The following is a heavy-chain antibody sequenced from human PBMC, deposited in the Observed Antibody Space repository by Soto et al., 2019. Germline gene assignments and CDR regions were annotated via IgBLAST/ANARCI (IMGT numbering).Heavy chain of an antibody. Sequence: ASVKVSCKVSGGTFSSYAISWVRQAPGQGLEWMGGIIPIFGTANYAQKFQGRVTITADESTSTAYMELSSLRSEDTAVYYCARDPKSKYCSGGSCYFSWFDPWG. V-gene: IGHV1-69*13. CDR2: IIPIFGTA. CDR1: GGTFSSYA. CDR3: ARDPKSKYCSGGSCYFSWFDP. D-gene: IGHD2-15*01. J-gene: IGHJ5*02.